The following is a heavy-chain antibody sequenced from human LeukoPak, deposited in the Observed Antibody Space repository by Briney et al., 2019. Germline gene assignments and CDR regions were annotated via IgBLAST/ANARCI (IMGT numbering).Heavy chain of an antibody. V-gene: IGHV3-30-3*01. D-gene: IGHD3/OR15-3a*01. CDR1: GFTFSSYA. J-gene: IGHJ4*02. CDR3: ASEHDFDY. CDR2: ISYDGSNK. Sequence: GGSLRLSCAASGFTFSSYAMHWVRQAPGKGLEWVAVISYDGSNKYYADSVKGRFTISRDNSKNTLYLQMNSLRAEDTAEYYCASEHDFDYWGQGTLVTVSS.